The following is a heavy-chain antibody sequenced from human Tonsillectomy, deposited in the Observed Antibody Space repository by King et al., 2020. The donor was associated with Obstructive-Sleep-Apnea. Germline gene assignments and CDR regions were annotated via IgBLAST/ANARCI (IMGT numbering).Heavy chain of an antibody. CDR2: VYSGGST. CDR1: GFNVSSTY. D-gene: IGHD5-24*01. Sequence: VQLVESGGGLVQPGGSLRLSCAASGFNVSSTYMSWVRQAPGKGLEWVSVVYSGGSTYNADAVKGRFTISRDNSKNTVYLQMNSLRAEDTAVYYCARDSGGATGWLQRLGDYWDQGTLVTVSS. CDR3: ARDSGGATGWLQRLGDY. J-gene: IGHJ4*02. V-gene: IGHV3-66*01.